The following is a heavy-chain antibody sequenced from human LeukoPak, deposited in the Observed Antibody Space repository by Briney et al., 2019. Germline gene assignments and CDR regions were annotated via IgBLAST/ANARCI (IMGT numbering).Heavy chain of an antibody. CDR2: IYSGGST. D-gene: IGHD2-8*01. CDR1: GFTVSSNY. J-gene: IGHJ4*02. Sequence: SGGSLRLSCAASGFTVSSNYMSWVRQAPGKGLEWVSVIYSGGSTYYADSVKGRFTISRDNAKNSLYLQMNSLRAEDTAVYYCARGPGYCTNGICDSIDYWGQGTLVTVSS. CDR3: ARGPGYCTNGICDSIDY. V-gene: IGHV3-53*01.